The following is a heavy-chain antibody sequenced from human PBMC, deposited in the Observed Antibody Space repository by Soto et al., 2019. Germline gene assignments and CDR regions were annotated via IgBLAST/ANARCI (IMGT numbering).Heavy chain of an antibody. Sequence: EVQLLESGGGLVQPGGSLRLSCAASGFTFSSYAMSWVRQAPGKGLEWVSAISGSGGSTYYADSVKGRFTISRDNSTNTLYLQMNSLRANDTAVYYCAKKEEWGTYYYGMDVWGQGTTVTVSS. CDR1: GFTFSSYA. CDR3: AKKEEWGTYYYGMDV. CDR2: ISGSGGST. D-gene: IGHD3-16*01. J-gene: IGHJ6*02. V-gene: IGHV3-23*01.